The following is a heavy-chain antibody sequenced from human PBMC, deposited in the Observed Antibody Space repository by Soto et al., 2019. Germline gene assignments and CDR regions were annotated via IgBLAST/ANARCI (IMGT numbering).Heavy chain of an antibody. J-gene: IGHJ4*02. V-gene: IGHV1-69*08. CDR2: VLPNLGVT. D-gene: IGHD2-15*01. CDR3: ARDKGYCNDTSWPDFDY. Sequence: QVQLVQSGAELKKPGSSVKVACKASGGTLSSYTFSWVRQAPGQGLEWMGRVLPNLGVTIYAKKFQARFTIVVDTSTRTAYMELNSRRYEDPAVYYCARDKGYCNDTSWPDFDYWCPGTLVTASS. CDR1: GGTLSSYT.